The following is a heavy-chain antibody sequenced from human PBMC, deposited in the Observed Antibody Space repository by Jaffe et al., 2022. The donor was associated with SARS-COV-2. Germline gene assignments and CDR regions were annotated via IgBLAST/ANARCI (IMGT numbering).Heavy chain of an antibody. CDR1: GFTFSSYA. J-gene: IGHJ6*02. Sequence: QVQLVESGGGVVQPGRSLRLSCAASGFTFSSYAMHWVRQAPGKGLEWVAVISYDGSNKYYADSVKGRFTISRDNSKNTLYLQMNSLRAEDTAVYYCARAQQQLGYLYGMDVWGQGTTVTVSS. V-gene: IGHV3-30-3*01. CDR3: ARAQQQLGYLYGMDV. CDR2: ISYDGSNK. D-gene: IGHD6-13*01.